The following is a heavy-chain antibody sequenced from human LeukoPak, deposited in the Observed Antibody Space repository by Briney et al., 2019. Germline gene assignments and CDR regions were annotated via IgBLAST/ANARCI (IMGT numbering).Heavy chain of an antibody. D-gene: IGHD3-3*01. CDR2: INSDGSST. CDR3: ARVGADWSSDY. CDR1: GLTSSIYW. V-gene: IGHV3-74*01. Sequence: GGSLRLSCAASGLTSSIYWMHWVRQAPGKGMVWVSRINSDGSSTSYADSAKGRFTISRDNAKNTLYLQMNSLRAEDTAVYYCARVGADWSSDYWGQGTLVTVSS. J-gene: IGHJ4*02.